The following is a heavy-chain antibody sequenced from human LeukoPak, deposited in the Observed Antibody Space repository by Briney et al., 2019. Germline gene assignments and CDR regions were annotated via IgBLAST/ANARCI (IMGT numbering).Heavy chain of an antibody. D-gene: IGHD5-18*01. CDR1: GGSNSSYY. Sequence: SETLSLTCTVSGGSNSSYYWSWIRQPPGKGLEWIGYIYYSGSTNYNPSLKSRVTISVDTSKNQFSLKLSSVTAADTAVYYCARAGYSYGYGYWGQGTLVTVSS. J-gene: IGHJ4*02. CDR3: ARAGYSYGYGY. CDR2: IYYSGST. V-gene: IGHV4-59*01.